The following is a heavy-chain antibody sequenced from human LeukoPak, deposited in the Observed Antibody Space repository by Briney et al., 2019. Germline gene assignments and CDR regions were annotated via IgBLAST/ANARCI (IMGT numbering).Heavy chain of an antibody. CDR1: GFTFSNYE. CDR3: AREYYYGSGSYKD. Sequence: GGSLRLSCAASGFTFSNYEMNWVRQAPGKGLEWISYISSSGSTMYYADSVKGRFTSSRDNAKNSLYLQMDSLRAEDTAVYYCAREYYYGSGSYKDWGQGTLVTVSS. CDR2: ISSSGSTM. D-gene: IGHD3-10*01. V-gene: IGHV3-48*03. J-gene: IGHJ4*02.